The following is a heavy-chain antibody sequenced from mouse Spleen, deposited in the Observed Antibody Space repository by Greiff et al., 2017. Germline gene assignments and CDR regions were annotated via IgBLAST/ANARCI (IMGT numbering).Heavy chain of an antibody. CDR2: IYPSDSET. Sequence: QVQLQQPGAELVRPGSSVKLSCKASGYTFTSYWMDWVKQRPGQGLEWIGNIYPSDSETHYNQKFKDKATLTVDKSSSTAYMQLSSLTSEDSAVYYCARGSNYVSRLDYWGQGTTLTVSS. D-gene: IGHD2-5*01. J-gene: IGHJ2*01. V-gene: IGHV1-61*01. CDR1: GYTFTSYW. CDR3: ARGSNYVSRLDY.